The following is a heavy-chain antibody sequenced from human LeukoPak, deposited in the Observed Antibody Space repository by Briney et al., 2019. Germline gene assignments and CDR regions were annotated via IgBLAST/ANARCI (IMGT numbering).Heavy chain of an antibody. CDR2: INPNSGGT. CDR1: GYTFTGYY. Sequence: ASVKVSCKASGYTFTGYYTHWVRQAPGQGLEWMGWINPNSGGTNYAQKFQGRVTMTRDTSISTAYMELSRLRSDDTAVYYCARVYDRKAAAGGYGGQGTLVTVSS. J-gene: IGHJ4*02. V-gene: IGHV1-2*02. CDR3: ARVYDRKAAAGGY. D-gene: IGHD6-13*01.